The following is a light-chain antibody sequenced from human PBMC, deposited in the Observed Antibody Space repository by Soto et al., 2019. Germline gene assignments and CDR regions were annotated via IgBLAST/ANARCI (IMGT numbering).Light chain of an antibody. CDR3: QQYGSSPLT. Sequence: EIVLPQTPGTLSLSPGQRAALGGSSSQSFSSSYLAWYQQKPGQAPRLLIYGASSRATGIPDRFSGSGSGTDFTLTISRLEPEDFAVYYCQQYGSSPLTFGGGTKVDIK. J-gene: IGKJ4*01. CDR1: QSFSSSY. CDR2: GAS. V-gene: IGKV3-20*01.